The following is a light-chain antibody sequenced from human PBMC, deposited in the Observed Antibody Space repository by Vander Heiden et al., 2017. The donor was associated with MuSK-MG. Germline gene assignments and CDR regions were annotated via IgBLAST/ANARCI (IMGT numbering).Light chain of an antibody. CDR2: DAS. CDR1: HDINSY. J-gene: IGKJ4*01. CDR3: RQDNTDPLT. Sequence: DIQMSQSPSSLSAPVGDTVTITCQASHDINSYLNWYQHKPGKAPKLLIYDASNFYTGVRSQSSGCGSGTDLRLTIIMMQLKDLATYYSRQDNTDPLTFGGGTKVEI. V-gene: IGKV1-33*01.